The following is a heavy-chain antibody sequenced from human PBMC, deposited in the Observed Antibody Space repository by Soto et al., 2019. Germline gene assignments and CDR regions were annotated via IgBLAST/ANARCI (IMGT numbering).Heavy chain of an antibody. CDR3: ARSIRGPRRFNGMDV. CDR1: GFSLTSPGTC. D-gene: IGHD1-20*01. J-gene: IGHJ6*02. V-gene: IGHV2-70*13. CDR2: IERDDDDK. Sequence: SGPTLVNPTETLTLTCTFSGFSLTSPGTCVSWIRQPPGKALEWLALIERDDDDKYYSTSLKTRLTISKDTRKNQVVLTMANMDPADTGTYYCARSIRGPRRFNGMDVWG.